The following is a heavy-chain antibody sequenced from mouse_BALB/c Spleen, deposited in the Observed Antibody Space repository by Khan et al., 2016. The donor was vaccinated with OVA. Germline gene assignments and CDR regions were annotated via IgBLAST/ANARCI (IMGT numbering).Heavy chain of an antibody. CDR3: ARLAYYYNSGEFAY. V-gene: IGHV5-6*01. D-gene: IGHD1-1*02. CDR1: GFTFSTYG. CDR2: ISTGGHYT. Sequence: EVELVESGGDLVKPGGSLKLSCAASGFTFSTYGMSWVRQTPDKRLEWVATISTGGHYTYYIDSVQGRFTISRDNAKNTLHLQNNSLKCEDTAMYYCARLAYYYNSGEFAYWGQGPLVTVSA. J-gene: IGHJ3*01.